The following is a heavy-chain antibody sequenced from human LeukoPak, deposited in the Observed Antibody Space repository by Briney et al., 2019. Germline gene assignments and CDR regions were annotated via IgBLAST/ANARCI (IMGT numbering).Heavy chain of an antibody. J-gene: IGHJ4*02. CDR1: GFTFDDYA. CDR3: AKDISGSGKYYFDY. V-gene: IGHV3-9*01. CDR2: ISWNSGSI. D-gene: IGHD3-10*01. Sequence: GGSLRLSCAASGFTFDDYAMHWVRQAPGKGLEWVSGISWNSGSIGYADSVKGRFTIPRDNAKNSLYLQMNSLRAEDTALYYCAKDISGSGKYYFDYWGQGTLVTVSS.